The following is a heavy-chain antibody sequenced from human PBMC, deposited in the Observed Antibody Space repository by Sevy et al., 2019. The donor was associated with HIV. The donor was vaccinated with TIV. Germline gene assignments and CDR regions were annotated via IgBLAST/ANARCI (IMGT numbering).Heavy chain of an antibody. CDR3: ARVCSGGSCYPNEDYYGMDV. CDR2: INSDGSST. Sequence: GGSLRLSCAASGFTFSSYWMHWVRQAPGKGLVWVSRINSDGSSTSYADSVKGRFTISRDNAKNTLYLQMNSLRAEDTAVYYCARVCSGGSCYPNEDYYGMDVWGQGTTVTVSS. CDR1: GFTFSSYW. J-gene: IGHJ6*02. V-gene: IGHV3-74*01. D-gene: IGHD2-15*01.